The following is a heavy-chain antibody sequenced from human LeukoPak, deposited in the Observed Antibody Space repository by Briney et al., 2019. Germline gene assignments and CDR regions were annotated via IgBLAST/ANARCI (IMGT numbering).Heavy chain of an antibody. Sequence: PGGSLRLSCAAAGFRFSNYRMTWVRQAPEKGLEWLARIKTDGSETYYVDSVKGRFTISRDNAKSSLYLQMNSLRVEDTAVYHCVRFGPDHDMGLWGQGTTVTVS. V-gene: IGHV3-7*01. J-gene: IGHJ6*02. CDR3: VRFGPDHDMGL. CDR1: GFRFSNYR. D-gene: IGHD3-16*01. CDR2: IKTDGSET.